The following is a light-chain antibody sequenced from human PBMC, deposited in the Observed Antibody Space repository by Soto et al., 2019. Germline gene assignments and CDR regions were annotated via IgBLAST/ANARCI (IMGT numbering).Light chain of an antibody. V-gene: IGKV3-11*01. CDR2: DAP. CDR1: QSVGSF. Sequence: EIVLTQSPATLSLSPGERATLSCRASQSVGSFLAWYQQKSGQAPRLLIYDAPNRAPGIPARFSGSGSGTDFTLTISSLEPEDFAVYYCQHRNNWLGTFGPGTKVDIK. CDR3: QHRNNWLGT. J-gene: IGKJ3*01.